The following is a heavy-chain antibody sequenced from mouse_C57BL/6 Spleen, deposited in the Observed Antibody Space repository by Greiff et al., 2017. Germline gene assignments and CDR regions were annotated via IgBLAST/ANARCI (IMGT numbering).Heavy chain of an antibody. Sequence: EVKLVESGGGLVKPGGSLKLSCAASGFTFSSYAMSWVRQTPEKRLEWVATISDGGSYTYYPDNVKGRFTISRDNAKNNLYLQMSHLKSEDTAMYYCARDIDGYYDYGGQGTTLTVSS. CDR2: ISDGGSYT. CDR3: ARDIDGYYDY. J-gene: IGHJ2*01. CDR1: GFTFSSYA. V-gene: IGHV5-4*01. D-gene: IGHD2-3*01.